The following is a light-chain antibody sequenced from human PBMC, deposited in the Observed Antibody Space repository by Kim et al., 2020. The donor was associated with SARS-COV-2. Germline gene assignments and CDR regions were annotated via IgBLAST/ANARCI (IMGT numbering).Light chain of an antibody. CDR1: SGSIASNY. J-gene: IGLJ3*02. V-gene: IGLV6-57*03. CDR3: QSYDSSNWV. Sequence: KTVTNSCTRSSGSIASNYGQWSQQRPSNAPTTVICEDNQRPSGVPDRFSGSIDSSSNSASLTISGLKTENEADYYCQSYDSSNWVFGGGTQLTVL. CDR2: EDN.